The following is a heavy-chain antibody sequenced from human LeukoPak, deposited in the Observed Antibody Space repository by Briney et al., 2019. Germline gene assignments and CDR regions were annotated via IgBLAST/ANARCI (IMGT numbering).Heavy chain of an antibody. CDR3: ARHSSAWYDLDY. J-gene: IGHJ4*02. Sequence: SVTLSLTCTVSGGSLSRNYWSWLRQPPGKGLEWIGYIYNSGSANYYPSLKSRVTISIDTSKNQFSLKLSSVTAADTAVYYCARHSSAWYDLDYWGQGTLVTVSS. CDR2: IYNSGSA. V-gene: IGHV4-59*08. D-gene: IGHD6-19*01. CDR1: GGSLSRNY.